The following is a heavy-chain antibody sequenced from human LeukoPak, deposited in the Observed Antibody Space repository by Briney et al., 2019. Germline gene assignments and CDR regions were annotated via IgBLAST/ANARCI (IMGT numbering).Heavy chain of an antibody. Sequence: GGSLRLSCAAFGFTFSSYGMHWVRQAPGKGLEWVAVISYDGTNKYYADSVKGRFTISRDNSKNTLYLQMNSLRAEDTAVYYCAKEAIFGVVGDWGQGTLVTVSS. J-gene: IGHJ4*02. CDR1: GFTFSSYG. V-gene: IGHV3-30*18. CDR3: AKEAIFGVVGD. CDR2: ISYDGTNK. D-gene: IGHD3-3*01.